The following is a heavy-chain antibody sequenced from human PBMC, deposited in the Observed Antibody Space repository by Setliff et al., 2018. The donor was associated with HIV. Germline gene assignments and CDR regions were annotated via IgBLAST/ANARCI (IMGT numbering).Heavy chain of an antibody. V-gene: IGHV4-59*11. CDR2: IHYRGST. J-gene: IGHJ5*01. D-gene: IGHD2-21*01. CDR3: ARDFEASYCGGDCYSGWFDS. Sequence: TSETLSLTCTVSGGSIRSHYWNWIRQSPGKGLEWIGYIHYRGSTNYNPSLKSRVIISVDMSKNQFSLKLTSVTAADTTVYYCARDFEASYCGGDCYSGWFDSWGQGILVTVSS. CDR1: GGSIRSHY.